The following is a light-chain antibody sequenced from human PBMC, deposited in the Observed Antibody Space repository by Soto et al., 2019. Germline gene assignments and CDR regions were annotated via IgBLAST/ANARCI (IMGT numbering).Light chain of an antibody. Sequence: EIVLTQSPATLSLSPGERATLSFRASQSVSSYLALYQQKPGQAPRLLIYDASNRATGIPARFSGSGSGTVFTPTISNIEPEDIAVYYCQQRSNYPSVSFGQATRLEIK. CDR2: DAS. CDR1: QSVSSY. CDR3: QQRSNYPSVS. V-gene: IGKV3-11*01. J-gene: IGKJ5*01.